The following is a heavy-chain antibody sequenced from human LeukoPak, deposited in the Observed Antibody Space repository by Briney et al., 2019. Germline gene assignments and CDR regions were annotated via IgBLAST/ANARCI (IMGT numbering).Heavy chain of an antibody. V-gene: IGHV4-34*01. Sequence: PSETLSLTCAVYGGSFSGYYWSWIRQPPGKGLEWIGEINHSGSTNYNPSLKSRVTISVDTSKNQFSLKLSSVTAADTAVYYCAGALNAQQLVPGAADYWGQGTLVTVSS. CDR2: INHSGST. CDR1: GGSFSGYY. D-gene: IGHD6-13*01. J-gene: IGHJ4*02. CDR3: AGALNAQQLVPGAADY.